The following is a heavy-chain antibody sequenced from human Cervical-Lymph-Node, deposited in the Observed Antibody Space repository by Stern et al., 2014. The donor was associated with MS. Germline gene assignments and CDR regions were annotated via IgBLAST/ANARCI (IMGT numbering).Heavy chain of an antibody. Sequence: QVQLVESGGGVVQPGRSLRLSCAASGFTFGSHVLHWVRQAPGKGLEWVAVISDDGSSQHYADSVKGRFTVSRDNSNNTLYLQMNSLRVEDTAVYYCAKPAVARYFDYWGQGTQVTVSS. CDR3: AKPAVARYFDY. V-gene: IGHV3-30-3*02. D-gene: IGHD6-19*01. J-gene: IGHJ4*02. CDR1: GFTFGSHV. CDR2: ISDDGSSQ.